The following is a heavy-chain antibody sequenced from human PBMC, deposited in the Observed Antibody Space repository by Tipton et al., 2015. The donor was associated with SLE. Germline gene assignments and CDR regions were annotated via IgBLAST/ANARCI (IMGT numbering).Heavy chain of an antibody. J-gene: IGHJ4*02. CDR2: IFYSGST. D-gene: IGHD5-12*01. CDR1: GGSFSGYY. CDR3: ARESGYDWGDFDY. Sequence: LRLSCAVYGGSFSGYYWSWIRQPPGKGLEWIGYIFYSGSTYYNPSLKSRVTISVDTSKNHFSLKLSSVTAADTAVYYCARESGYDWGDFDYWGQGTLVTVSS. V-gene: IGHV4-59*01.